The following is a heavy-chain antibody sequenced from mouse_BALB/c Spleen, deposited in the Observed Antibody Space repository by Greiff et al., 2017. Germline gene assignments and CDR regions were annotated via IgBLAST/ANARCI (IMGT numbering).Heavy chain of an antibody. CDR1: GFTFSSFG. CDR3: ARGGSTMITTTRDYYAMDY. CDR2: ISSGSSTI. V-gene: IGHV5-17*02. Sequence: EVMLVESGGGLVQPGGSRKLSCAASGFTFSSFGMHWVRQAPEKGLEWVAYISSGSSTIYYADTVKGRFTISRDNPKNTLFLQMTSLRSEDTAMYYCARGGSTMITTTRDYYAMDYWGQGTSVTVSS. D-gene: IGHD2-4*01. J-gene: IGHJ4*01.